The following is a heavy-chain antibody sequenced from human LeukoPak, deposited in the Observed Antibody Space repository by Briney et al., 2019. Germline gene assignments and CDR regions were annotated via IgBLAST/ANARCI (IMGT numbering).Heavy chain of an antibody. CDR1: GFTVSSNY. V-gene: IGHV3-53*01. D-gene: IGHD6-6*01. CDR2: IYSGGST. CDR3: ASGEYSSSSELFDY. J-gene: IGHJ4*02. Sequence: GGSLRLSCAASGFTVSSNYMSWVRQAPGKGLEWVSVIYSGGSTYYADSVKGRFTISRDNSKNTLYLQMNSLRAEDTAVYYCASGEYSSSSELFDYWGQGTLVTVSS.